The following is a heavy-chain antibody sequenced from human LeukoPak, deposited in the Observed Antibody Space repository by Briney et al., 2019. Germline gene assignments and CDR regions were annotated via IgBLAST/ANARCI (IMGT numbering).Heavy chain of an antibody. V-gene: IGHV1-46*01. CDR3: ARDGAYCGGDCYSNYYYYMDV. CDR2: TNPSGGST. D-gene: IGHD2-21*02. CDR1: GYTFTSYY. J-gene: IGHJ6*03. Sequence: ASVKVSCKASGYTFTSYYMHWVRQAPGQGLEWMGITNPSGGSTSYAQKFQGRVTMTRDTSTSTVYMELSSLRSEDTAVYYCARDGAYCGGDCYSNYYYYMDVWGKGTTVTVSS.